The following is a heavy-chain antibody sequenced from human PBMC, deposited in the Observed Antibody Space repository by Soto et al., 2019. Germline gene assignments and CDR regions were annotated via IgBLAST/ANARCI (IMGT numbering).Heavy chain of an antibody. CDR2: IIPIFGTA. V-gene: IGHV1-69*13. Sequence: ASVKVSCKASGGTFSSYAISWVRQAPGQGLEWMGGIIPIFGTANYAQKFQGRVTITADESTSTAYMELSSLRSEDTAVYYCARASAARNSIYYYYGMDVWGQGTTVTVS. CDR1: GGTFSSYA. J-gene: IGHJ6*02. CDR3: ARASAARNSIYYYYGMDV. D-gene: IGHD6-6*01.